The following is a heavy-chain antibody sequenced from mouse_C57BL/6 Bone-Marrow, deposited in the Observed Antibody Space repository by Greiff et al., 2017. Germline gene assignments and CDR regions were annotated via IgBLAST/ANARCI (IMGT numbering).Heavy chain of an antibody. D-gene: IGHD2-1*01. J-gene: IGHJ4*01. V-gene: IGHV6-6*01. Sequence: EVKLVESGGGLVQPGGSMKLSCAASGFTFSDAWMDWVRQSPEKGLEWVAEIRNKANNHATYYAESVKGRFTISRDDSKSSVYLQMNSLRAEDTGIYYCTRRCYGNLYYYAMDYWGQGTSVTVSS. CDR2: IRNKANNHAT. CDR3: TRRCYGNLYYYAMDY. CDR1: GFTFSDAW.